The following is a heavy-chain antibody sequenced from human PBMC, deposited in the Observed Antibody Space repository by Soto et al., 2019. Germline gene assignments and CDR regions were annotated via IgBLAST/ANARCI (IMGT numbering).Heavy chain of an antibody. V-gene: IGHV3-23*01. D-gene: IGHD4-17*01. CDR3: AHPRGYGVFDAYDI. CDR2: ISGSGDNT. Sequence: GGSLRLSCAPSGFTFSTYAMSWVRQAPGKGLEWVSAISGSGDNTYSADSVRGRFTISRDNSINTLYLQMNNLGNEDTAVYYCAHPRGYGVFDAYDIWGQGTMVTVSS. CDR1: GFTFSTYA. J-gene: IGHJ3*02.